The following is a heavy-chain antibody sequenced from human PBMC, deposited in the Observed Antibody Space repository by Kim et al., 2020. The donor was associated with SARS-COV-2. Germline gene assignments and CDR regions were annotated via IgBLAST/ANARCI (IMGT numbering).Heavy chain of an antibody. V-gene: IGHV3-15*01. Sequence: GGSLRLSCAASGFTFSNAWMSWVRQAPGKGLEWVGRIKSKTDGGTTDYAAPVKGRFTISRDDSKNTLYLQMNSLKTEDTAVYYCTTDRTYDYVWGSYRYVDYWGQGTLVTVSS. CDR3: TTDRTYDYVWGSYRYVDY. J-gene: IGHJ4*02. D-gene: IGHD3-16*02. CDR2: IKSKTDGGTT. CDR1: GFTFSNAW.